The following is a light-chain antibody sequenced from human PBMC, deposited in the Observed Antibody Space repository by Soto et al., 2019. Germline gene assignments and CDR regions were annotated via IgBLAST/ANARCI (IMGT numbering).Light chain of an antibody. V-gene: IGKV3-11*01. CDR1: PSVSSY. CDR3: QRRSNWPPIT. CDR2: DAS. Sequence: EIVLTQSPATLSFSPGERATLSRRASPSVSSYLACYQPKPGQARRLLIYDASNRPTPIPARFSGSGSGTDFALTISSLEAEDFAVYYCQRRSNWPPITFGQGTRLEIK. J-gene: IGKJ5*01.